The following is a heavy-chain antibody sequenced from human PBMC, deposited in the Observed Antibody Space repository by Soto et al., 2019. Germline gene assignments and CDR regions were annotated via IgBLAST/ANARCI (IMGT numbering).Heavy chain of an antibody. CDR2: ISAYNGNT. Sequence: ASVKVSCKASGYTFTSYGISWVRQAPGQGLEWMGWISAYNGNTNYAQKLQGRVTMTTDTSTSTAYMELRSLRSDDTAVYYCARDLALFIAAAGPHGDYWGQGTLVTVSS. J-gene: IGHJ4*02. V-gene: IGHV1-18*01. D-gene: IGHD6-13*01. CDR3: ARDLALFIAAAGPHGDY. CDR1: GYTFTSYG.